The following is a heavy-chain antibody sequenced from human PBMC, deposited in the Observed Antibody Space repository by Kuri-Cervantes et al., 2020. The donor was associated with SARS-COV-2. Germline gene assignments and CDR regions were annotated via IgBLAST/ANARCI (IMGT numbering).Heavy chain of an antibody. V-gene: IGHV1-18*01. CDR2: ISAYNGNT. CDR3: YCAPKEGFDS. D-gene: IGHD2-21*01. Sequence: ASVKVSCKASGYTFTSYGISWVRQAPGQGLEWMGWISAYNGNTNYAQIFQGRVTMTRDTSTSTVYMELSSLTSEDTAIYYCYCAPKEGFDSWGQGTLVTVSS. J-gene: IGHJ4*02. CDR1: GYTFTSYG.